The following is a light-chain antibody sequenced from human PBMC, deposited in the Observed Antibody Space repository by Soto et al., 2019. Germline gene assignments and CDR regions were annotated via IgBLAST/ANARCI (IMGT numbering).Light chain of an antibody. CDR3: QHYNTYPWT. CDR1: QTISSW. J-gene: IGKJ1*01. CDR2: KAS. Sequence: DIQMTQSPSTLSGSVGDRVTITCRASQTISSWLAWYQQKPGKAPKLLIYKASTLKSGVPSRFSGSGSGTEFTLTISSLQPGDFATYYCQHYNTYPWTFGQGTKVAIK. V-gene: IGKV1-5*03.